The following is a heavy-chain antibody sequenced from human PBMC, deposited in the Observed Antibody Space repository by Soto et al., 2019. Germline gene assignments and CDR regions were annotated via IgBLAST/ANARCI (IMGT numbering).Heavy chain of an antibody. V-gene: IGHV4-59*01. CDR2: IYYSGST. D-gene: IGHD4-4*01. CDR1: GGSISSFY. J-gene: IGHJ5*02. Sequence: QVQLQESGPGLVKPSEPLSLTCPVSGGSISSFYWSWIRQPPGKGLEWIGYIYYSGSTNYNPSLQCRVTISVDTSKYQFTQKLSSVTAADTAVYYCARDLRSRLYSNYDNWFVPWGQGTLVTVSS. CDR3: ARDLRSRLYSNYDNWFVP.